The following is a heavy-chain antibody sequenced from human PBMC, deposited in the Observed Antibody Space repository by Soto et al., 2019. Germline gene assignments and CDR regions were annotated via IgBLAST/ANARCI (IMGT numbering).Heavy chain of an antibody. J-gene: IGHJ4*02. CDR1: GFPLSGYW. CDR3: VGSNNYAL. V-gene: IGHV3-7*01. CDR2: INQESSQA. Sequence: EVQVVESGGGLVQPGGSLRLSCVVSGFPLSGYWMHWVRQAPGKGLECVANINQESSQAYYVDSVQGRFTISRDNAKNSIYLQMNSLGAEDKAVYYCVGSNNYALWGQGTLVTVSS. D-gene: IGHD3-10*01.